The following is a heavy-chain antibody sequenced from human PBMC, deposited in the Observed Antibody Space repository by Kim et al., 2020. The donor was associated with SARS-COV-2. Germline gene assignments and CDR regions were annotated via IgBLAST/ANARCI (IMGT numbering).Heavy chain of an antibody. CDR3: AGNWDFDY. D-gene: IGHD7-27*01. J-gene: IGHJ4*02. CDR1: GFTFSNYA. V-gene: IGHV3-23*01. Sequence: GGSLRLSCAASGFTFSNYAMSWGRQAPGKGLEWVSVISYNGGSTYYADSVKGRFTISRDNSKNTLYLQMNSLRAEDTAVYFCAGNWDFDYWGQGTLVTVSS. CDR2: ISYNGGST.